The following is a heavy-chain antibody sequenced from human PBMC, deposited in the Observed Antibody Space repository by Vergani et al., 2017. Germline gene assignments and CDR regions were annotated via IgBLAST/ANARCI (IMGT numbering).Heavy chain of an antibody. V-gene: IGHV4-34*01. CDR1: GWSFTSYH. Sequence: QVQLQQWGGGLLKPSETLSLTCVVNGWSFTSYHWTLIRQSPGEGLEWVGDIDHTGRPDYNPSLKSRLTMSVDKSRNQFSLTLNSVTATDTAIYFCARVNTETNGHLYYYYYMDVWGEGTAVAVS. D-gene: IGHD4-11*01. J-gene: IGHJ6*03. CDR3: ARVNTETNGHLYYYYYMDV. CDR2: IDHTGRP.